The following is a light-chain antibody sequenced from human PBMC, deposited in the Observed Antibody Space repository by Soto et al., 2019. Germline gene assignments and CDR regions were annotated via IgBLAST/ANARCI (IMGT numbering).Light chain of an antibody. V-gene: IGKV1-12*01. CDR2: ATS. CDR1: QGISGW. Sequence: DIQMTQSPSSVSASVGDRVTITCRASQGISGWLAWYQQKPGKAPRLLIYATSNLEIGVPSRFSGGGSGTEFNLTISSLQPEDFATYYCQQAHSFPYTFGQGTKLEIK. J-gene: IGKJ2*01. CDR3: QQAHSFPYT.